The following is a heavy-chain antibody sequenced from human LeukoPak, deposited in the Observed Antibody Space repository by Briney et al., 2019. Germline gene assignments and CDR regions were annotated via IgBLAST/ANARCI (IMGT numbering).Heavy chain of an antibody. V-gene: IGHV4-59*01. Sequence: PSETLSLTCTVSGGSISSYYWSWIRQPPGKGLEWIGYIYYSGSTNYNPSLKSRVTISVDTSKNQFSLKLSSVTAADTAVYYRARERWGSTVVSSSYYMDVWGKGTTVTVSS. CDR2: IYYSGST. D-gene: IGHD4-23*01. CDR3: ARERWGSTVVSSSYYMDV. J-gene: IGHJ6*03. CDR1: GGSISSYY.